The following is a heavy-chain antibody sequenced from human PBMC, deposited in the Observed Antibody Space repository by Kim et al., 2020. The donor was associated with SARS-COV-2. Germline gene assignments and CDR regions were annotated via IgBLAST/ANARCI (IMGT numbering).Heavy chain of an antibody. Sequence: ASVKVSCKASGYTFTSYDINWVRQATGQGLEWMGWMNPNSGNTGYAQKFQGRVTMTRNTSISTAYMELSSLRSEDTAVYYCASADYDRVYYYYGMDVWGQGTTVTVSS. CDR3: ASADYDRVYYYYGMDV. J-gene: IGHJ6*02. V-gene: IGHV1-8*01. CDR1: GYTFTSYD. CDR2: MNPNSGNT. D-gene: IGHD3-22*01.